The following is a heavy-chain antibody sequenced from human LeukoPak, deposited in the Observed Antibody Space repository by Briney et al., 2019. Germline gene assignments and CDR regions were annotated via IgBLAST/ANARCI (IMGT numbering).Heavy chain of an antibody. CDR3: ANPTIQGPLY. J-gene: IGHJ4*02. V-gene: IGHV3-30*02. Sequence: PGGSLRLSCAASGFTFSSYWMSWVRQAPGKGLEWVAFIRYDGSNKYYADSVKGRFTISRDNSKNTLYLQMNSLRAEDTAVYYCANPTIQGPLYWGQGTLVTVSS. CDR1: GFTFSSYW. CDR2: IRYDGSNK.